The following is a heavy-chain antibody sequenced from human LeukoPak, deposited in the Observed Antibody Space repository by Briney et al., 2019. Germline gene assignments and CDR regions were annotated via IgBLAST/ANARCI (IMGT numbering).Heavy chain of an antibody. CDR3: VRRGDASSGWGDHDF. CDR2: IGGSGDKT. V-gene: IGHV3-23*01. D-gene: IGHD6-19*01. J-gene: IGHJ4*02. Sequence: SGGSLRLSCAASGFTFNRNAMSWVRQAPGKGLEWVSTIGGSGDKTFYADSVKGRFTISRDNSKSMVHLQMNSLTGEDTALYYCVRRGDASSGWGDHDFWGQGALVTVSS. CDR1: GFTFNRNA.